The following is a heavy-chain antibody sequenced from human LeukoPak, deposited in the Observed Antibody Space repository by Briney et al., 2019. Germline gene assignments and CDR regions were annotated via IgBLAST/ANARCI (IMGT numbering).Heavy chain of an antibody. CDR2: INPNSDGT. J-gene: IGHJ3*02. CDR1: GYTFTGYY. CDR3: AREGVSGDAFDI. D-gene: IGHD2-8*01. V-gene: IGHV1-2*02. Sequence: ASVKVSCKASGYTFTGYYMHWVRQAPGQGREWMGCINPNSDGTNYAQKFQGRVTMTRDTSISTAYMELRRLRSDDTAVYYCAREGVSGDAFDIWGKGTMVTVSS.